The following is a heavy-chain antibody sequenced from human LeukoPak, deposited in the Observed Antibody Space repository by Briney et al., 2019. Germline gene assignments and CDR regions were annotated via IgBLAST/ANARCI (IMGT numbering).Heavy chain of an antibody. D-gene: IGHD1-26*01. CDR1: GGSLSDYY. J-gene: IGHJ4*02. V-gene: IGHV4-59*13. CDR2: IYYSGST. CDR3: AGGTYYYFDY. Sequence: SETLSLTCTVSGGSLSDYYWSWIRQPPGKGLEWLGFIYYSGSTNYHPSLKGRLTISVDTSKNQFSLKVSSVTAADTAIYYCAGGTYYYFDYWGQGTLVTVSS.